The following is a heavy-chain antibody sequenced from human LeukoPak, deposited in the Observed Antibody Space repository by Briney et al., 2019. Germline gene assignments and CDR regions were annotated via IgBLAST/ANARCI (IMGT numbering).Heavy chain of an antibody. V-gene: IGHV1-2*02. Sequence: ASVKVSCKASGYTFTSYYVHWVRQAPGQGLEWMGWINPDSGVTNYAQKFQGRVTVTRDTSITTAYMDLSRLRSDDTAVYYCARDGVGARGLFDYWGQGTLVTVSS. D-gene: IGHD1-26*01. CDR2: INPDSGVT. CDR1: GYTFTSYY. J-gene: IGHJ4*02. CDR3: ARDGVGARGLFDY.